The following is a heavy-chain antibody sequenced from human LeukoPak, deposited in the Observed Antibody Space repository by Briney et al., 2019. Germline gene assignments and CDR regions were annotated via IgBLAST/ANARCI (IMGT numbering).Heavy chain of an antibody. CDR2: ISAYNGNT. CDR3: AREASYYDSSPWFDP. J-gene: IGHJ5*02. CDR1: GYTFTSYG. Sequence: GASVKVSCKASGYTFTSYGISWVRQAPGHGLEWKGWISAYNGNTNYAQKLQGRVTMTTDTSTSTAYMELRSLRSDDTAVYYCAREASYYDSSPWFDPWGQGTLVTVSS. D-gene: IGHD3-22*01. V-gene: IGHV1-18*01.